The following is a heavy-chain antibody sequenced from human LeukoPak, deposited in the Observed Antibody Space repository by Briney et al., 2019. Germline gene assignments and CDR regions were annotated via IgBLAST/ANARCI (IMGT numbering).Heavy chain of an antibody. J-gene: IGHJ6*02. CDR1: GGSISSSSYY. CDR3: APLDRGYYYYGMDV. V-gene: IGHV4-39*01. D-gene: IGHD3-10*01. CDR2: IYYSGST. Sequence: SETLSLTCTVSGGSISSSSYYWGWIRQPPGKGLEWIGSIYYSGSTYYNPSLKSRVTISVDTSKNQFSLKLSSVTAADTAVYYCAPLDRGYYYYGMDVWGQGTTVTVSS.